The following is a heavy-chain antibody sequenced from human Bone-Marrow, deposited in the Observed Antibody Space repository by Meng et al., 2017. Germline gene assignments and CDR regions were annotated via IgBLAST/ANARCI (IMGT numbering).Heavy chain of an antibody. CDR1: GFTFSSYA. D-gene: IGHD4-11*01. V-gene: IGHV3-30*01. J-gene: IGHJ5*02. Sequence: GESLKISCAASGFTFSSYAMHWVRQAPGKGLEWVAVISYDGSNKYYADSVKGRFTISRDNSKNTLYLQMNSLRAEDTAVYYCARDTGWFDPWGQGTLVTVSS. CDR2: ISYDGSNK. CDR3: ARDTGWFDP.